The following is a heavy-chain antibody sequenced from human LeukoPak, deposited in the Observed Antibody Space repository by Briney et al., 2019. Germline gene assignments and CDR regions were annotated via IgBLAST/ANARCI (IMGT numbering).Heavy chain of an antibody. CDR1: GGSISSSSYY. V-gene: IGHV4-39*07. CDR2: IYYSGST. D-gene: IGHD3-22*01. Sequence: PSETLSLTCTVSGGSISSSSYYWGWIRQPPGKGLEWIGSIYYSGSTYYNPSLKSRVTISVDTSKNQFSLKLSSVTAADTAVYYCASHIGVTMIDYWGQGALATVSS. CDR3: ASHIGVTMIDY. J-gene: IGHJ4*02.